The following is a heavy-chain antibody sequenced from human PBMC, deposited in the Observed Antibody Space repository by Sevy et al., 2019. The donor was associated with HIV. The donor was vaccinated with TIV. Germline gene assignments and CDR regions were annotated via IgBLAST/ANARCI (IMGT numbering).Heavy chain of an antibody. J-gene: IGHJ4*02. CDR1: GYTFTGYY. D-gene: IGHD6-19*01. Sequence: ASVKVSCKASGYTFTGYYMHWVRQAPGQGLEWMGWINPNSGGTNYAQKFQGRVTMTRDTSISTAYMELSRLRSDDPAVDYCARAIYSSGCPDYWGQGTLVTVSS. V-gene: IGHV1-2*02. CDR2: INPNSGGT. CDR3: ARAIYSSGCPDY.